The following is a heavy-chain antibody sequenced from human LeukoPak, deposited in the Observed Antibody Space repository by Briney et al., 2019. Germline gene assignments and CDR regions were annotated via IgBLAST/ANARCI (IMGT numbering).Heavy chain of an antibody. CDR2: IYYSGST. CDR3: ARRAYGSGSYPFDP. CDR1: GGSISSYY. V-gene: IGHV4-59*08. Sequence: SETLSLTCTVSGGSISSYYWSWIRQPPGKGLEWIGYIYYSGSTNYNPSLKSRVTISLDTSKNQFSLKLTSVTAADTAVYYCARRAYGSGSYPFDPWGQETLVTVSS. J-gene: IGHJ5*02. D-gene: IGHD3-10*01.